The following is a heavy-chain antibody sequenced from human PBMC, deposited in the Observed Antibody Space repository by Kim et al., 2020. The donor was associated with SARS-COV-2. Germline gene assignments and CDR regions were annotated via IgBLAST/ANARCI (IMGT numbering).Heavy chain of an antibody. V-gene: IGHV4-34*01. CDR1: GGSFSGYY. Sequence: SETLSLTCAVYGGSFSGYYWSWIRQPPGKGLEWIGEINHSGSTNYNPSLKSRVTISVDTSKNQFSLKLSSVTAADTAVYYCARRAPDYYDILTGFSVGGMDVWGQGTTVPVSS. D-gene: IGHD3-9*01. J-gene: IGHJ6*02. CDR2: INHSGST. CDR3: ARRAPDYYDILTGFSVGGMDV.